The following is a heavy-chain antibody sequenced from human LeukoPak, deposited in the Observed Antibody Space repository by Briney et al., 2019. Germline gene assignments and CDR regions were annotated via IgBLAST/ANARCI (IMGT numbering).Heavy chain of an antibody. V-gene: IGHV1-18*01. CDR3: ASISSSSVSNDAFDI. Sequence: GASVKVSCKASGYTFTSYGISWVRQAPGQGLEWMGWISAYNGNTNYAQKLQGRVTMTTDTSTSTAYMELRSLRSDDTAVYYCASISSSSVSNDAFDIWGQGTMVTVSS. CDR2: ISAYNGNT. CDR1: GYTFTSYG. D-gene: IGHD6-6*01. J-gene: IGHJ3*02.